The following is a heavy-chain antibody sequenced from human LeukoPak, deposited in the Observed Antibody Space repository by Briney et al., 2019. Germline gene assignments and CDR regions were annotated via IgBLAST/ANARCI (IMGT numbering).Heavy chain of an antibody. Sequence: ASVKVSCKASGGTFSSYAISWVRQAPGQGLEWMGGIIPIFGTANYAQKFQGRVTITTDGSTSTAYMELSSLRSEDTAVYYCASGDGNSRLELLPYWGQGTLVTVSS. CDR2: IIPIFGTA. CDR1: GGTFSSYA. CDR3: ASGDGNSRLELLPY. J-gene: IGHJ4*02. V-gene: IGHV1-69*05. D-gene: IGHD1-7*01.